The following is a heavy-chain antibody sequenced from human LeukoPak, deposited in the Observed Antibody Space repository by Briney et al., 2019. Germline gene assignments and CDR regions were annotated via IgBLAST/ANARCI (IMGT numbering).Heavy chain of an antibody. CDR1: GFTFSSYW. V-gene: IGHV3-7*04. CDR3: ARDAVWGAFDI. CDR2: IKQEGSEK. J-gene: IGHJ3*02. D-gene: IGHD2-8*01. Sequence: GGALRLSCAASGFTFSSYWMSWVRQAPGKGREWVANIKQEGSEKYYVDSVKGRFTISRDNAKNSLYLQMNSLRAEDTAVYYCARDAVWGAFDIWGQGTMVTVSS.